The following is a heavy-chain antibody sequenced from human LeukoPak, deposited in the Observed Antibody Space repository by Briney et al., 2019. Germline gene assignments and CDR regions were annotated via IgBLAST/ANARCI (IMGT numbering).Heavy chain of an antibody. CDR2: ISHSGYTI. CDR1: GFPFSDDF. D-gene: IGHD2-15*01. CDR3: ARERGDIVAF. Sequence: GGSLRLYCAASGFPFSDDFMSWIRPAPGQRPEWVSYISHSGYTIQYADSVKGRVTISRDNAKNSLYLQMNSLRAEDTAVYYCARERGDIVAFWGQGTTVTVSS. J-gene: IGHJ6*02. V-gene: IGHV3-11*01.